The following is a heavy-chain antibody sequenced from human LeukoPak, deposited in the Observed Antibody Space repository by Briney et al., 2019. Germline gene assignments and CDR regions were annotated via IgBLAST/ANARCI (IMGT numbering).Heavy chain of an antibody. CDR1: GFTFVNYA. CDR3: AQARLSTRWAYNDY. Sequence: GGSLSLSCAASGFTFVNYAMSWVRQAPGKGLEWVSAVVGAGTTTFYADSVKGRFTISRDNSKNTVYLQINSLRAGDTAVYYCAQARLSTRWAYNDYCGQGTLVTVSS. J-gene: IGHJ4*02. D-gene: IGHD6-19*01. CDR2: VVGAGTTT. V-gene: IGHV3-23*01.